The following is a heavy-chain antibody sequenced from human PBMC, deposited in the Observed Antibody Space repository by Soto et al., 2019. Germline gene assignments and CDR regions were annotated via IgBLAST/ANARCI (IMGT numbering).Heavy chain of an antibody. J-gene: IGHJ6*02. CDR3: ARDPLPSNWNDDGYYYYGMDV. V-gene: IGHV1-69*13. D-gene: IGHD1-1*01. CDR2: IIPIFGTA. CDR1: GGTLSSYA. Sequence: ASVKVSCKASGGTLSSYAISWVRQAPGQGLEWMGGIIPIFGTANYAQKFQGRVTITADESTSTAYMELSSLRSEDTAVYYCARDPLPSNWNDDGYYYYGMDVWGQGTTVTVSS.